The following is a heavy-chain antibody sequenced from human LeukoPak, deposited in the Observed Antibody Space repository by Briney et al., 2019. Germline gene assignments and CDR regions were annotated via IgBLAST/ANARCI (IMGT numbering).Heavy chain of an antibody. V-gene: IGHV1-69*05. CDR3: ARDGCSSTSCYGLNWFDP. CDR2: IIPIFGTA. CDR1: GGTFGSYA. D-gene: IGHD2-2*01. Sequence: GSSVKVSCKASGGTFGSYAISWVRQAPGQGLEWMGGIIPIFGTANYAQKFQGRVTITTDESTSTAYMELSSLRSEDTAVYYCARDGCSSTSCYGLNWFDPWGQGTLVTVSS. J-gene: IGHJ5*02.